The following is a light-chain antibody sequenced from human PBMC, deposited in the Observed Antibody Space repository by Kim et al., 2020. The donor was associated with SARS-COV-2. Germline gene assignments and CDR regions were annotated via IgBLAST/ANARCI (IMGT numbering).Light chain of an antibody. J-gene: IGLJ3*02. Sequence: ELTQPPSASGTPGQRVTISCSGSNSNIGVNTVNWYQQFPGTAPKLLIYRNNQRPSGVPDRFSGSKSGTSASLALSGLLPEDEAHYYCATWDDSLNAWV. CDR3: ATWDDSLNAWV. V-gene: IGLV1-44*01. CDR2: RNN. CDR1: NSNIGVNT.